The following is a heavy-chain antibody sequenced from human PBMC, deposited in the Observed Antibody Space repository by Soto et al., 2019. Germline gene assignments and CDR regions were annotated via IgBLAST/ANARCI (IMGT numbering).Heavy chain of an antibody. D-gene: IGHD5-18*01. CDR1: GFTFSSYA. CDR2: ISGSGGST. J-gene: IGHJ4*02. CDR3: AKDRVYSYGYGLFDY. Sequence: EVQLLESGGGLVQPGESLRLSCTASGFTFSSYAMSWVRQAPGKGLEWVSAISGSGGSTYYADSVKGRFTISRDNSKNTLYLQMNSLRAEDTAVYYCAKDRVYSYGYGLFDYWGQGTLVTVSS. V-gene: IGHV3-23*01.